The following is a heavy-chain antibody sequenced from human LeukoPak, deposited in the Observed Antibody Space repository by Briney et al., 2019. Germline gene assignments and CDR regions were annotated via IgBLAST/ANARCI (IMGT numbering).Heavy chain of an antibody. CDR1: GGTFSSYA. Sequence: ASVKVSCKASGGTFSSYAISWVRQAPGQGLEWMGGIIPIFGTANYAQKFQGRVTITTDESTSTAYMELSSLRSEDTAVYYCARDDASSGYDKAAESWGRGTLVTVSS. CDR2: IIPIFGTA. V-gene: IGHV1-69*05. J-gene: IGHJ5*02. CDR3: ARDDASSGYDKAAES. D-gene: IGHD5-12*01.